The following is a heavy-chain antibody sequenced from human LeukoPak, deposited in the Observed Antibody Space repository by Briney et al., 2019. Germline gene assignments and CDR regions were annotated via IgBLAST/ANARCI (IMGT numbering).Heavy chain of an antibody. J-gene: IGHJ4*02. CDR1: GFTFSSYG. CDR2: IWYDGSNK. V-gene: IGHV3-33*06. D-gene: IGHD2-2*01. CDR3: AKGFSSLATFFDY. Sequence: GGSLRLSCAASGFTFSSYGMHWVRQAPGKGLEWVAVIWYDGSNKYYADSVKGRFTISGDNSKNTLYLQMNSLRAEDTAVYYCAKGFSSLATFFDYWGQGTLVTVSS.